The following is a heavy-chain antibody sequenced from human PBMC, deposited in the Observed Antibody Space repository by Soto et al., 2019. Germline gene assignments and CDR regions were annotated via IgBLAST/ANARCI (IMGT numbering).Heavy chain of an antibody. D-gene: IGHD3-10*01. V-gene: IGHV1-24*01. J-gene: IGHJ6*03. CDR3: ATGRPMDYYYYMVV. Sequence: GASVKVSCKVSGYTLTELSMHWVRQAPGKGLEWMGGFDPEDGGTIYAQKFQGRVTMTEDTSTDTAYMELSSLRSEDTAVYYCATGRPMDYYYYMVVWGKGTTVTVSS. CDR1: GYTLTELS. CDR2: FDPEDGGT.